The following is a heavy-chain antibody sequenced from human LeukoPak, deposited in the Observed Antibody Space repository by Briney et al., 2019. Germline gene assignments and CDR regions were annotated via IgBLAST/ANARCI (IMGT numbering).Heavy chain of an antibody. CDR1: GFTFSTYG. D-gene: IGHD3-22*01. CDR2: IRYDGSNK. J-gene: IGHJ4*02. CDR3: AKASYDSSGYSQNPDFDY. V-gene: IGHV3-30*02. Sequence: SGGSLRLSCAASGFTFSTYGMHWVRQAPGKGLEWVAFIRYDGSNKYYADSVKGRFTISRDNSKNTLYLQMNSLRAEDTAVYYCAKASYDSSGYSQNPDFDYWGQGTLVTVSS.